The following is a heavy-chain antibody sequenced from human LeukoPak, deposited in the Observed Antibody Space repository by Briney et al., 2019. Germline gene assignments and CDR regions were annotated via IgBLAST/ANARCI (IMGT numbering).Heavy chain of an antibody. CDR1: GYSFANFW. D-gene: IGHD4-17*01. Sequence: GESLKISCKGSGYSFANFWIGWVRQMPGKGLEWMGIINPDDSDIRYSPSFQGQVTISADKSISTAYLQWSSLKASDTAMYYCAIQQLGDYSFDPWGQGTLVTVSS. CDR3: AIQQLGDYSFDP. J-gene: IGHJ5*02. CDR2: INPDDSDI. V-gene: IGHV5-51*01.